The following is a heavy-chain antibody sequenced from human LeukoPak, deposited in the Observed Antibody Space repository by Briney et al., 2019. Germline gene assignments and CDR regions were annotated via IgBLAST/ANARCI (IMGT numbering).Heavy chain of an antibody. Sequence: SSETLSLTCTVFDGSISSYYWSWIRQPPGKGLECIGYMYYSGSTNYNPSLKSRVTISLDTSKNQFSLKLSSVTAADTAVYYCARVVESGYKLTTINYYFDYWGQGTLVTVSS. D-gene: IGHD5-24*01. CDR3: ARVVESGYKLTTINYYFDY. V-gene: IGHV4-59*01. CDR1: DGSISSYY. J-gene: IGHJ4*02. CDR2: MYYSGST.